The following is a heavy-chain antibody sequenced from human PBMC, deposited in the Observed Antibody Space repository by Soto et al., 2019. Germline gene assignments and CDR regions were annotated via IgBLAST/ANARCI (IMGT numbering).Heavy chain of an antibody. Sequence: QVQLQESGPGLVKPSETLSLTCTVSGGSISSYYWSWIRQPPGKGLEWIGYIYYSGSTNYNPSLKSRVTISVDTSKNQFSLKLSSGTAADTAVYYCARHPDYDILTGFDYWGQGTLVTVSS. D-gene: IGHD3-9*01. CDR2: IYYSGST. CDR1: GGSISSYY. J-gene: IGHJ4*02. CDR3: ARHPDYDILTGFDY. V-gene: IGHV4-59*08.